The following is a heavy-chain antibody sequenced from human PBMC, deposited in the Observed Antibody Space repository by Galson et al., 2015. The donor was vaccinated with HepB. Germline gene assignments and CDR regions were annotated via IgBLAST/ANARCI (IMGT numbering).Heavy chain of an antibody. J-gene: IGHJ4*02. CDR1: GFTFSSYS. V-gene: IGHV3-21*01. Sequence: SLRLSCAASGFTFSSYSMNWVRQAPGKGLEWVSSISSSSSYIYYADSVKGRFTISRDNAKNSLYLQMNSLRAEDTAEYYCARLNGSPGGYFDYWGQGTLVTVSS. CDR2: ISSSSSYI. CDR3: ARLNGSPGGYFDY. D-gene: IGHD1-26*01.